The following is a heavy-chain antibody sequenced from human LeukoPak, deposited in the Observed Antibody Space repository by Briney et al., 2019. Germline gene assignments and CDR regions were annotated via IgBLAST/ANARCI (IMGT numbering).Heavy chain of an antibody. Sequence: GGSLRLSCAASGFTFSHHGMHWVRQAPGKGLEWVAFIRNDGSNNYYADSVKGRFTISRDNSKNILYLEMNSLRVDDTAVYYCAKDTAPLGATKEFDHWGQGTLVTVSS. V-gene: IGHV3-30*02. CDR3: AKDTAPLGATKEFDH. D-gene: IGHD1-26*01. CDR2: IRNDGSNN. J-gene: IGHJ4*02. CDR1: GFTFSHHG.